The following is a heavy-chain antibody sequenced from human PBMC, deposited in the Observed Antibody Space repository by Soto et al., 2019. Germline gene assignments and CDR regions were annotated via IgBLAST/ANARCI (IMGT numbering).Heavy chain of an antibody. J-gene: IGHJ4*01. CDR2: ISAYSGNT. Sequence: QVQLVQSGAEVKKPGASVKVSCKASGYTFTTYGITWVRQAPGQGLEWMGWISAYSGNTNYAQKLQGRLTVTKDTSTNTAYMDLRSLRSDDTAVYYCARVVKAGDYGDYGRYYFDYWGHGTLVTVSS. V-gene: IGHV1-18*04. D-gene: IGHD4-17*01. CDR3: ARVVKAGDYGDYGRYYFDY. CDR1: GYTFTTYG.